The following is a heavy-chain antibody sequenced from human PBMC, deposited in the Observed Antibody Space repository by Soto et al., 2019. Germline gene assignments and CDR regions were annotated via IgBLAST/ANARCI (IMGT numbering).Heavy chain of an antibody. V-gene: IGHV4-39*01. CDR2: IYYSGTT. CDR3: ARRFEYSTGWYYFDY. D-gene: IGHD6-19*01. CDR1: GASISTIIYY. J-gene: IGHJ4*02. Sequence: QLQLQESGPGLVKPSETLSLTCSVSGASISTIIYYWGWIRQPPGKGLEWIGTIYYSGTTYYNPSLKSRVTISVDTSRNQFSLKLRSVTAAGTAIYDCARRFEYSTGWYYFDYWGQGTLLTVSS.